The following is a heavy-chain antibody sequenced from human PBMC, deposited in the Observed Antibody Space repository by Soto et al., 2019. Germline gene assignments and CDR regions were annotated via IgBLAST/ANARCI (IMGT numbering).Heavy chain of an antibody. Sequence: PSETLSLTCNVSGGSIRSRGYYWGWIRQSPGKGLEWIGSIYSSGSTYYNPSLMSRITISGDTSKNQFSLRLSSVTAADTAVYFCAIQSDLLLSLNWFDPWGQGTLVTAPQ. D-gene: IGHD1-26*01. J-gene: IGHJ5*02. V-gene: IGHV4-39*01. CDR2: IYSSGST. CDR1: GGSIRSRGYY. CDR3: AIQSDLLLSLNWFDP.